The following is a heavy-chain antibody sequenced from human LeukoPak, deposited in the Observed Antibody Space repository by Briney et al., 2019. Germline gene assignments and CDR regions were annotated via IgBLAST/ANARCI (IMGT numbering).Heavy chain of an antibody. J-gene: IGHJ4*02. D-gene: IGHD6-13*01. V-gene: IGHV1-2*02. CDR3: ARRGNDYSSSWYAFYY. CDR1: GYTFTGYY. Sequence: ASVKVSCKASGYTFTGYYMHWVRQAPEQGLEWMGWINPNSGGTNYAQKFQGRVTMTRDTSISTAYMELSRLRSDDTAVYYCARRGNDYSSSWYAFYYWGQGTLVTVSS. CDR2: INPNSGGT.